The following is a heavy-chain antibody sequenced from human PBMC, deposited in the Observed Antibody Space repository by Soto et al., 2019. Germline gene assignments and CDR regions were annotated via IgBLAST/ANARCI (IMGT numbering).Heavy chain of an antibody. CDR3: AKGDAYYALPTWFDP. V-gene: IGHV3-23*01. Sequence: EVQLLESGGGLVQPGGSLRLSCAASGFTFSSYAMSWVRQAPGKGLEWVSTISFSGGSTYYAGSVKGRFTISRDNSKNTLYLQMYSLRAEDTAVYYCAKGDAYYALPTWFDPWGQGTLVTVSS. CDR2: ISFSGGST. CDR1: GFTFSSYA. J-gene: IGHJ5*02. D-gene: IGHD3-3*01.